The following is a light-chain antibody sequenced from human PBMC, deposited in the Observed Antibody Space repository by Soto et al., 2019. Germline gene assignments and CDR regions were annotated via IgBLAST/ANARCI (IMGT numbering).Light chain of an antibody. V-gene: IGKV3-15*01. J-gene: IGKJ5*01. Sequence: VMTHSLAALSVTKEERATLSCRASQSFSSNLAWYQQKPGQAPRLLIHGASTRATGIPARFSGSGSGTEFSLTISSLQSEDFAVYYCQQYNNLPPITFGQGTRLEI. CDR3: QQYNNLPPIT. CDR2: GAS. CDR1: QSFSSN.